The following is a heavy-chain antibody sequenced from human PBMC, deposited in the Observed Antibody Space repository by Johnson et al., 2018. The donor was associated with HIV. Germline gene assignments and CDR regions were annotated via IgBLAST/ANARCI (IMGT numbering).Heavy chain of an antibody. CDR1: GFSFSDYG. CDR2: ISFDGSKE. CDR3: ARDSASSYDDSSAKGGAFDI. D-gene: IGHD3-22*01. J-gene: IGHJ3*02. Sequence: QVQLVESGGGLVQPGGSLRLSCTASGFSFSDYGMHWVRQAPGKGLEWVAVISFDGSKEYYADSVKGRFTISRDNSKNTLDIQMNSLRAEDTAVYYCARDSASSYDDSSAKGGAFDIWGQGTMVTVSS. V-gene: IGHV3-30*14.